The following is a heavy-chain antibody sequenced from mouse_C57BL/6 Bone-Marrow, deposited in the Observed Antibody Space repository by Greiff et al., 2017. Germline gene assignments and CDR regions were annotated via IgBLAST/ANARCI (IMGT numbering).Heavy chain of an antibody. CDR2: IYPGDGDT. J-gene: IGHJ3*01. CDR3: ARDWDVGVFAY. V-gene: IGHV1-82*01. Sequence: QVQLQQSGPELVKPGASVKISCKASGYAFSSYWMNWVKQRPGKGLEWIGRIYPGDGDTNYNGKFKGKATLTADKSSSTAYMQLSSLTSDDSAVYFCARDWDVGVFAYWGQGTLVTVSA. D-gene: IGHD4-1*01. CDR1: GYAFSSYW.